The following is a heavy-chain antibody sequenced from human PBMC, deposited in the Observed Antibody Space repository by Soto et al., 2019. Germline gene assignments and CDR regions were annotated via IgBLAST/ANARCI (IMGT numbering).Heavy chain of an antibody. Sequence: QVQLVQSGAEVKRPGASVTVSCNASGYTFTDYIIHWVRQAPGPGFEWMGWINPNSRGTNYAQKFQGRVTMTRDTSNITAYMDLRGLRSADTAVYYCARVTLEAGNWFDAWGQGALVTVSS. J-gene: IGHJ5*02. CDR3: ARVTLEAGNWFDA. D-gene: IGHD1-1*01. CDR1: GYTFTDYI. CDR2: INPNSRGT. V-gene: IGHV1-2*02.